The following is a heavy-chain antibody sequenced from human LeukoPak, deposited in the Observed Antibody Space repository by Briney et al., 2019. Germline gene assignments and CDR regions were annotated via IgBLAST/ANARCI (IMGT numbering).Heavy chain of an antibody. CDR3: AKASGQAGYCSSTSCHCTFDY. V-gene: IGHV3-30*02. CDR2: IRYDGSDK. CDR1: GFTFSSYG. Sequence: GGSLRLSCAASGFTFSSYGMHWVRQAPGKGLEWVAFIRYDGSDKYYADSVKGRFTVSRDNSKNTLYLQMNSLRAEDTTVYYCAKASGQAGYCSSTSCHCTFDYWGQGTLVTVSS. J-gene: IGHJ4*02. D-gene: IGHD2-2*01.